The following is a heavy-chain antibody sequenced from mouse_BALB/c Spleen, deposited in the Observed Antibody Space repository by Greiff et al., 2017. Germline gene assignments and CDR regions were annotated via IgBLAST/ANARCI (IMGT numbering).Heavy chain of an antibody. CDR1: GFTFSSFG. J-gene: IGHJ3*01. D-gene: IGHD2-3*01. Sequence: EVMLVESGGGLVQPGGSRKLSCAASGFTFSSFGMHWVRQAPEKGLEWVAYISSGSSTIYYADTVKGRFTISRDNPKNTLFLQMTSLRSEDTAMYYCARAGLLPFAYWGQGTLVTVSA. CDR3: ARAGLLPFAY. V-gene: IGHV5-17*02. CDR2: ISSGSSTI.